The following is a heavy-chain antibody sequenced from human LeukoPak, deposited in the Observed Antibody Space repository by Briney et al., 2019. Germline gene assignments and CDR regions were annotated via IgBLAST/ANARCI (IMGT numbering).Heavy chain of an antibody. CDR1: GFTFTNCA. CDR3: AKAYSSSWSTSLYFDY. V-gene: IGHV3-23*01. Sequence: GGSLRLSCAASGFTFTNCAMSWVRQAPGKGLEWVSAISGSGDTTYYADSVKGRFTISRDNSKNTLYLQMNSLRAEDTAVYYCAKAYSSSWSTSLYFDYWGQGTLVTVSS. CDR2: ISGSGDTT. D-gene: IGHD6-13*01. J-gene: IGHJ4*02.